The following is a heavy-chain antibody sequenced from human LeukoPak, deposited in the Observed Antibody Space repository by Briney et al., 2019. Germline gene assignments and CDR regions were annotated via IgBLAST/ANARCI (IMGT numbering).Heavy chain of an antibody. CDR2: IQSDGTT. Sequence: PGGSLRLSCAASGLTFSSAWMHWVRQTPGKGLVWVSRIQSDGTTTYADSVRGRFTISRDNAKNTLYLQMNNLRAEDTAVYYCSRKTWFDSWGQGTLVTVSS. CDR3: SRKTWFDS. J-gene: IGHJ5*01. CDR1: GLTFSSAW. V-gene: IGHV3-74*01.